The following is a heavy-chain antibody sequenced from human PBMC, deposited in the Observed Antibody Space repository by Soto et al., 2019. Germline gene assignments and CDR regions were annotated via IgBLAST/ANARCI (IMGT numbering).Heavy chain of an antibody. Sequence: PGGSLRLSCAASGFTVSSNYMSWVRQAPGKGLEWVSVIYSGGSTYYADSVKGRFTISRDNSKNTLYLQMNSLRAEDTAVYYCARFTAMVNVIDYWGQGTLVTVPS. J-gene: IGHJ4*02. CDR3: ARFTAMVNVIDY. V-gene: IGHV3-53*01. D-gene: IGHD5-18*01. CDR2: IYSGGST. CDR1: GFTVSSNY.